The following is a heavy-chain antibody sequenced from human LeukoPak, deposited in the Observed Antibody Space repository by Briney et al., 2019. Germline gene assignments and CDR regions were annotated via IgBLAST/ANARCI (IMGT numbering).Heavy chain of an antibody. J-gene: IGHJ5*02. CDR1: GGSISSSSYY. CDR3: AILAGYCSSTSCLP. Sequence: SETLSLTCTVSGGSISSSSYYWGWIRQPPGKGLEWIGSIYYSGSTYYNPSLKSRVTISVDTSKNQFSLKLSSVTAADTAVYYCAILAGYCSSTSCLPWGQGTLVTVSS. D-gene: IGHD2-2*01. V-gene: IGHV4-39*01. CDR2: IYYSGST.